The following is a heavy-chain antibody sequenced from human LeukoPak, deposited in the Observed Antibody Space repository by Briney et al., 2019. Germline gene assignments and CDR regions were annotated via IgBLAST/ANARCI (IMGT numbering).Heavy chain of an antibody. V-gene: IGHV3-7*03. CDR1: GFTFSNYW. D-gene: IGHD4-17*01. J-gene: IGHJ4*02. Sequence: GGSLRLSCAASGFTFSNYWMSWVRQAPGKGLEWVANIKQDGSEKCYVDSVKGRFTISRDNAKNSLYLQMNSLRAEDTAIYHCAKAAASDTVTTLGVDYWGQGTLVTVSS. CDR2: IKQDGSEK. CDR3: AKAAASDTVTTLGVDY.